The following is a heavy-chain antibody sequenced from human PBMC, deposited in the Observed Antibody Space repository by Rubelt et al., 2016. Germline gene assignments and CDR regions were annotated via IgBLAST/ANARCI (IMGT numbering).Heavy chain of an antibody. V-gene: IGHV3-30*02. D-gene: IGHD6-19*01. CDR3: AKDFGEYQWLETFDY. Sequence: QVQLVESGGGVVQPGRSLRLSCAASGFTFSSYGMHWVRQAPGKGLEWVAFIRSDGSNKYYEDSGKGRFTISRENSKNTLYLQMNSLRAEDTAVYYCAKDFGEYQWLETFDYWGQGTLVTVSS. CDR2: IRSDGSNK. CDR1: GFTFSSYG. J-gene: IGHJ4*02.